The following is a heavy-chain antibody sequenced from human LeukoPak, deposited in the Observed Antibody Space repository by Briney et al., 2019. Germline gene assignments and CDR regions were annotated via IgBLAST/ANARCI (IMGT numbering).Heavy chain of an antibody. Sequence: SETLSLTCTVSGGSISSGDYYWSWIRQPPGKGLEWIGYIYYSGSTYYNPSLKSRVTISVDTSKNQFSLKLSSVTAADTAVYYCARGEADSSGYCSTGAPYNWFDPWGQGTLVTVSS. CDR3: ARGEADSSGYCSTGAPYNWFDP. CDR1: GGSISSGDYY. CDR2: IYYSGST. J-gene: IGHJ5*02. D-gene: IGHD3-22*01. V-gene: IGHV4-30-4*01.